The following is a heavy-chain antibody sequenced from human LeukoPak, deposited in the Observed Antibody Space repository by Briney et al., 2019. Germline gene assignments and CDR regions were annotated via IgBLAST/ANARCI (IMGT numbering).Heavy chain of an antibody. J-gene: IGHJ4*02. CDR3: ARNGEYCSSTSCGDY. CDR2: IWYDGSNK. V-gene: IGHV3-33*01. D-gene: IGHD2-2*01. CDR1: GFTFSSYG. Sequence: PGRSLRLSCAASGFTFSSYGMHWVRQAPGKGLEWVAVIWYDGSNKYYADSVKGRFTISRDNSKNTLYLQMNSLRAEDTAVYYCARNGEYCSSTSCGDYWGQGTLVTVSS.